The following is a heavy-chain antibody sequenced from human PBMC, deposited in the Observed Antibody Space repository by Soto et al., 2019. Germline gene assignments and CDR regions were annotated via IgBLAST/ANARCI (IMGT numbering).Heavy chain of an antibody. CDR1: DGSMNSDRYY. D-gene: IGHD3-22*01. CDR3: ARLGGYVSVGYYYHCDS. Sequence: SETLSLTCRVSDGSMNSDRYYWGWIRQPPGKGLEWIGVINHSGSTYHNLSLKGRVTMSVDASRNQFSLKLTSMTAADTAVYYCARLGGYVSVGYYYHCDSWGQVTLVTVSS. CDR2: INHSGST. V-gene: IGHV4-39*01. J-gene: IGHJ4*02.